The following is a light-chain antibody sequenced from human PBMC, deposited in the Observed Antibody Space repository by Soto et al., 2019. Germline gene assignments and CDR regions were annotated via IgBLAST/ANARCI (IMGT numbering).Light chain of an antibody. Sequence: AIQLTQSPSSLSAFVGDRVTITCRASQDIRGALAWYQQKPGKPPKLLIFDVSSLQSGVPSRFSGSGSGTDFTLTISSLQAEDFATYYCQQFNTYPITFGQGTRLEIK. J-gene: IGKJ5*01. CDR3: QQFNTYPIT. CDR1: QDIRGA. CDR2: DVS. V-gene: IGKV1-13*02.